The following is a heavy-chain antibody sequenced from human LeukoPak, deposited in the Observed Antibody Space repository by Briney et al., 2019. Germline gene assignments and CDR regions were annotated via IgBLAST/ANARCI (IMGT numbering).Heavy chain of an antibody. V-gene: IGHV4-59*08. CDR3: ARGYYDFWSGYNYYYYGMDV. D-gene: IGHD3-3*01. Sequence: IPSETLSLTCTVSGGSISSYYWSWIRQPPGKGLEWIGYIYYSGSTNYNPSLESRVTISVDTSKNQFSLKLSSVTAADTAVYYCARGYYDFWSGYNYYYYGMDVWGQGTTVTVSS. CDR1: GGSISSYY. CDR2: IYYSGST. J-gene: IGHJ6*02.